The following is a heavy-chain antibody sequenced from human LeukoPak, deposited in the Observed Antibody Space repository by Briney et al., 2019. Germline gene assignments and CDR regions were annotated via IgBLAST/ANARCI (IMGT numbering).Heavy chain of an antibody. CDR3: ARDGISDSTGWRAFDI. V-gene: IGHV1-18*01. D-gene: IGHD4-11*01. CDR2: ISAYNGNT. Sequence: ASVKVSCKASGYTFTSYGISWVRQAPGQGLEWMGWISAYNGNTNYAQKLQGRVTMTTDTSTSTAYMELRSLRSDDTAVYYCARDGISDSTGWRAFDIWGQGTMVTVSS. J-gene: IGHJ3*02. CDR1: GYTFTSYG.